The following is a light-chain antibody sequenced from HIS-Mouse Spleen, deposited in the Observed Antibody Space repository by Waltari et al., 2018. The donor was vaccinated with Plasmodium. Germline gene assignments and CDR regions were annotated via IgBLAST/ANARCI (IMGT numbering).Light chain of an antibody. V-gene: IGLV3-10*01. CDR3: YSTDSSGNHRV. CDR1: ALPKKY. J-gene: IGLJ3*02. Sequence: SYELTQPPSVSVSPGQTARITCSGDALPKKYAYWYQQKSGQAPVLVIYEDIKRPSGIPERFSGSSSGTMATLTISWPQVEDEADYYCYSTDSSGNHRVFGGGTKLTVL. CDR2: EDI.